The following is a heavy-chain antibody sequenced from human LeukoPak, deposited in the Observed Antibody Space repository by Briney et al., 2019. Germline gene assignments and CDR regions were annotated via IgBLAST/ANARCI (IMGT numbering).Heavy chain of an antibody. V-gene: IGHV3-23*01. CDR2: ISGSGGST. D-gene: IGHD5-18*01. CDR1: GFTFSSYA. CDR3: AKASRGYSTSFYFDY. Sequence: GGSLRLSCAASGFTFSSYAMSAVRQAPGKGLEWVSAISGSGGSTYYADSVKGRFTISRDNSKNTLYLQMNSLRAEDTAVYYCAKASRGYSTSFYFDYWGQGTLVTVSS. J-gene: IGHJ4*02.